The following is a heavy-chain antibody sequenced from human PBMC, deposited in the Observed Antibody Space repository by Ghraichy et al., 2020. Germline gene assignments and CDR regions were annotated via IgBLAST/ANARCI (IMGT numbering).Heavy chain of an antibody. CDR3: ARGGEYDYVWGSLTN. CDR1: GGSISSSSYY. D-gene: IGHD3-16*01. Sequence: SETLSLTCTVSGGSISSSSYYWGWIRQPPGKGLEWIGSIYYSGSTYYNPSLKSRVTISVDTSKNQFSLKLSSVTAADTAVYYCARGGEYDYVWGSLTNWGQGTLVTVSS. V-gene: IGHV4-39*01. J-gene: IGHJ4*02. CDR2: IYYSGST.